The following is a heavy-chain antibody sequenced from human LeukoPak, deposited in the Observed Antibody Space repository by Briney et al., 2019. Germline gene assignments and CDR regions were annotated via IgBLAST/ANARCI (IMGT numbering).Heavy chain of an antibody. CDR2: ISGSGAGT. CDR3: AKWAGEVTYSSNYYGPLDY. Sequence: QTGGSLRLSCAASGFTFSAYALTWVRLAPGKGLEWVSSISGSGAGTHYADSVKGRFTISRDNSKNTLYLQMNSLRADDTALYYCAKWAGEVTYSSNYYGPLDYWGQGRLVTVSS. D-gene: IGHD6-13*01. J-gene: IGHJ4*02. V-gene: IGHV3-23*01. CDR1: GFTFSAYA.